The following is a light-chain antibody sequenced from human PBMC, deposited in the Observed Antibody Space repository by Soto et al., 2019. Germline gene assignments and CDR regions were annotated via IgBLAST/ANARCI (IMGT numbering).Light chain of an antibody. V-gene: IGKV3-11*01. CDR2: DAS. CDR3: QQRSNWPIT. J-gene: IGKJ5*01. CDR1: QSVSSY. Sequence: EIVLTQSPATLSLSPGERATLSCRASQSVSSYLAWYQQKPGQAPRLLIYDASNRATGIPARFSGSGSGTDFTITISSLESEDFAVYYCQQRSNWPITFGQGTRLEIK.